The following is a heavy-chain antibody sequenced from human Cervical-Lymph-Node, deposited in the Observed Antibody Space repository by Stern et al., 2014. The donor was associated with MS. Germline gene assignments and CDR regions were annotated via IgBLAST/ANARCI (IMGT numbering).Heavy chain of an antibody. D-gene: IGHD2-21*02. V-gene: IGHV3-64*01. CDR2: ISSNGGST. CDR3: ARGVTYCGGDCYGWYFDL. J-gene: IGHJ2*01. Sequence: EVQLVQPGGGLVQPGGSLRLSCAASGFTFSSYAMHWVRQAPGKGLEYVSVISSNGGSTYYANSVKGRFTISRDNSKNTLYLHMGSLRVEDMAVYYCARGVTYCGGDCYGWYFDLWGRGTLVTVSS. CDR1: GFTFSSYA.